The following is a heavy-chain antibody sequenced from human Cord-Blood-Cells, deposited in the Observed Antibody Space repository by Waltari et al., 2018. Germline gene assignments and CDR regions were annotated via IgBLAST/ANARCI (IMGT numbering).Heavy chain of an antibody. V-gene: IGHV4-39*01. CDR2: IYYSVST. J-gene: IGHJ3*02. Sequence: QLQLQESGPGLVKPSETLSLTCTVSGGSISSSSYYWGWIRQPPGKGLEWIGSIYYSVSTYYNPSLKSRVTISVDTSKNQFSLKLSSVTAADTAVYYCARPQLGVHAFDIWGQGTMVTVSS. CDR3: ARPQLGVHAFDI. CDR1: GGSISSSSYY. D-gene: IGHD1-1*01.